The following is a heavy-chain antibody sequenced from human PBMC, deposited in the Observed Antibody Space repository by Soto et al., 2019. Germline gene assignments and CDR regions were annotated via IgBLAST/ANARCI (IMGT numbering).Heavy chain of an antibody. CDR1: GYTFTSYG. CDR3: ATSPLAPRFYASGSSDYYYGMDV. D-gene: IGHD3-10*01. Sequence: QVQLVQSGAEVKKPGASVKVSCKASGYTFTSYGISWVRQAPGQGLEWRGWISAYNGNTNYAQKLQGRVTMTTDTSTRTAYMELRSVRSDDTSVYYCATSPLAPRFYASGSSDYYYGMDVWDQGTTVTVSS. CDR2: ISAYNGNT. V-gene: IGHV1-18*01. J-gene: IGHJ6*02.